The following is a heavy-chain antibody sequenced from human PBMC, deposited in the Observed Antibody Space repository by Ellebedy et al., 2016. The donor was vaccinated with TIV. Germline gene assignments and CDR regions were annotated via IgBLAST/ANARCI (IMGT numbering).Heavy chain of an antibody. CDR3: ARRYYYGSGSYVDY. J-gene: IGHJ4*02. Sequence: GESLKISXKASGYSFTNFWIGWVRQMPGKGLEWMGIIYPGDSDTRYSPSFQGQVTISADKSISTAYLQWSSLKASDTAMYYCARRYYYGSGSYVDYWGQGTLVTVSS. CDR1: GYSFTNFW. D-gene: IGHD3-10*01. V-gene: IGHV5-51*01. CDR2: IYPGDSDT.